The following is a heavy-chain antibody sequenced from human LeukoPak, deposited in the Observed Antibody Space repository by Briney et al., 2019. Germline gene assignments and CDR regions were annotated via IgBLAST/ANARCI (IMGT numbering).Heavy chain of an antibody. Sequence: PGGSLRLSCAASGFTFSSYGMHWVRQAPGKGLEWVAVISYDGSNKYYADSVKGRFTISRDNSKNTLYLQMNSLRAEDTAVYYCAKGKERYYYYYMDVWGKGTTVTVSS. CDR3: AKGKERYYYYYMDV. J-gene: IGHJ6*03. V-gene: IGHV3-30*18. CDR2: ISYDGSNK. D-gene: IGHD1-1*01. CDR1: GFTFSSYG.